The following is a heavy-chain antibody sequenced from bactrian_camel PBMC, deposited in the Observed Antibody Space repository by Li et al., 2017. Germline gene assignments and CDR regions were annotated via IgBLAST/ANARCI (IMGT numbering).Heavy chain of an antibody. V-gene: IGHV3S1*01. CDR1: CFKHNRSGYC. Sequence: PLVESGGGSVQPGGSLKISYAVSCFKHNRSGYCVGWFRQIPGKEREGVAAIYNGEDWYADSVKGRFTISRDSANTVYLQMSDLKSEDTALYYCATDLQADDGVAFHYWGQGTQVTV. CDR3: ATDLQADDGVAFHY. J-gene: IGHJ4*01. CDR2: IYNGED. D-gene: IGHD5*01.